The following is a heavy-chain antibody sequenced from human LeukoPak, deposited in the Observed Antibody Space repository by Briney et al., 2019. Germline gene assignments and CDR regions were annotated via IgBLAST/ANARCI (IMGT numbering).Heavy chain of an antibody. V-gene: IGHV4-59*01. Sequence: PSETLSLTCTVSGGSISSYYWSWIWQPPGKGLEWIGYIYYSGSTNYNPSLKSRVTISVDTSKNQFSLKLSSVTAADTAVYYCARLVVARFDYWGQGTLVTVSS. CDR1: GGSISSYY. CDR2: IYYSGST. D-gene: IGHD2-2*01. J-gene: IGHJ4*02. CDR3: ARLVVARFDY.